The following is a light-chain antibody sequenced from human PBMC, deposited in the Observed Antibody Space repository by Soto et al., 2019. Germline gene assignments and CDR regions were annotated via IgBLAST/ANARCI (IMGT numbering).Light chain of an antibody. CDR1: QSVSSN. CDR3: QQYNNWPPIT. CDR2: GAS. Sequence: EIVMTQSPATLSVSPGERATLSCRASQSVSSNLAWYQQKPGQAPRLLIYGASTSATGIPARFSGSGSGTEFSLTISSLQSEEFAVYYCQQYNNWPPITFGQGTRLEIK. V-gene: IGKV3-15*01. J-gene: IGKJ5*01.